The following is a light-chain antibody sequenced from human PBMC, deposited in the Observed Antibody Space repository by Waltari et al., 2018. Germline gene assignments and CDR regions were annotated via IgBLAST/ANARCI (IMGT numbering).Light chain of an antibody. CDR3: SSYSSDSTPVV. V-gene: IGLV2-14*03. J-gene: IGLJ2*01. CDR1: DSDVGIYDY. Sequence: QSALTQPASVSGSLGQSIIISCTGTDSDVGIYDYVSWYQQPPGKAPRFLIYDVTNRPSGVSARFSGSKSGKTASLTISGLQADDEADYYCSSYSSDSTPVVFGGGTRVTVL. CDR2: DVT.